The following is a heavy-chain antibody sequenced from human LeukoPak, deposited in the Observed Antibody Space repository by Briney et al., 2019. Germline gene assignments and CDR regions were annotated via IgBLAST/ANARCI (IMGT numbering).Heavy chain of an antibody. J-gene: IGHJ4*02. Sequence: GGTLRLSCAASGFTFIDYAMTWVRQAPGKGLEWVANIKQDGSEKYYVDSVKGRFTISRDNAKNSLYLQMNSLRAEDTAVYYCAREGVQLWLPTDYWGQGTLVTVSS. CDR2: IKQDGSEK. CDR3: AREGVQLWLPTDY. D-gene: IGHD5-18*01. CDR1: GFTFIDYA. V-gene: IGHV3-7*01.